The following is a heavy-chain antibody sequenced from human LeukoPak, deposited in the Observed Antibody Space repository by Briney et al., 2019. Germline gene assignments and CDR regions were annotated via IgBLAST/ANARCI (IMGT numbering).Heavy chain of an antibody. CDR3: AKGVDGYNYYFDY. V-gene: IGHV3-23*01. Sequence: GGSLRLSCAASGFTFSSYAMSWVRQPPGKGLEWVSASSGSGGTTYYADSVKGRFTISRDNSKNTLYLQVNSLRAEDTAAYYCAKGVDGYNYYFDYWGQGTLVTVSS. CDR1: GFTFSSYA. CDR2: SSGSGGTT. D-gene: IGHD5-24*01. J-gene: IGHJ4*02.